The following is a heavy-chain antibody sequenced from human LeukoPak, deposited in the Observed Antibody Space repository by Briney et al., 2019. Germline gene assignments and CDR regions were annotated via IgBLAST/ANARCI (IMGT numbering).Heavy chain of an antibody. V-gene: IGHV5-51*01. CDR3: ARQSGSSGFDPGIDY. CDR1: GYSFTSYW. CDR2: IYPGDSDT. J-gene: IGHJ4*02. D-gene: IGHD3-10*01. Sequence: GESLKISCKGSGYSFTSYWIGWVRQMPGKSLEGRGIIYPGDSDTRYSPSFQGQVTISADKSISTAYLQWSSLKASDTAMYYCARQSGSSGFDPGIDYWGQGTLVTVSS.